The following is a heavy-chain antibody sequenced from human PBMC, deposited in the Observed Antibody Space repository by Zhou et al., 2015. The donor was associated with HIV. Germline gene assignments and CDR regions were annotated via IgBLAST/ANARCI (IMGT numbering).Heavy chain of an antibody. Sequence: QVQLVQSGAEVKKPGSSVKVSCKASGGTFSSYAISWVRQAPGQGLEWMGGIIPIFGTANYAQKFQGRVTITADESTSTAYMELSSLRSEDTAVYYCARGRGGVRGSGWVLRRSFDYWGQGNPWSP. CDR2: IIPIFGTA. D-gene: IGHD6-19*01. V-gene: IGHV1-69*12. CDR3: ARGRGGVRGSGWVLRRSFDY. CDR1: GGTFSSYA. J-gene: IGHJ4*02.